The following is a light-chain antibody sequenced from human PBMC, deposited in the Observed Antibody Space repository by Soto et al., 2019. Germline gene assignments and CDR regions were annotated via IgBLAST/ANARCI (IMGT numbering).Light chain of an antibody. V-gene: IGLV1-44*01. J-gene: IGLJ1*01. CDR1: SSNIGSNT. Sequence: QSVLTQPPSASGTPGQRVTISCSGSSSNIGSNTVNWYQQLPGTAPKLLIYPNDQRPSGVPDRFSGSRSGTSASLAISGLQFEDEADYHCSSWDDNLDAVVFGAGTKVTVL. CDR2: PND. CDR3: SSWDDNLDAVV.